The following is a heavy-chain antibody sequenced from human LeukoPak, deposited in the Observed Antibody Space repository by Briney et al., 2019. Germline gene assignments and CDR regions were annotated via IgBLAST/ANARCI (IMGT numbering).Heavy chain of an antibody. D-gene: IGHD6-19*01. J-gene: IGHJ4*02. CDR3: ATSTGIAVAKGAFDY. Sequence: PGRSLRLSCAASGFTFSNYGMHWVRQAPGKGLEWVAVIWSDGSNKYYADSVKGRFTISRDNSKNTLYLQMNSLRADDTAVFYCATSTGIAVAKGAFDYWGQGTLVTVSS. CDR2: IWSDGSNK. V-gene: IGHV3-33*01. CDR1: GFTFSNYG.